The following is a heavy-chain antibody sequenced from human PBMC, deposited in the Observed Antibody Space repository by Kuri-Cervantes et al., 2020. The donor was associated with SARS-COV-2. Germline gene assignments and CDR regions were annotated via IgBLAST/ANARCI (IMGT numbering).Heavy chain of an antibody. J-gene: IGHJ4*02. Sequence: SETLSLTSAVYGGSFIGYYWSWIRQPPGKGLEWIGEINHSGSTNYNPSLKSRVTISVDTSKNQFSLKLSSVTAADTAVYYCAREGERLLWFGELSRWGQGTLVTVSS. CDR2: INHSGST. CDR1: GGSFIGYY. CDR3: AREGERLLWFGELSR. V-gene: IGHV4-34*01. D-gene: IGHD3-10*01.